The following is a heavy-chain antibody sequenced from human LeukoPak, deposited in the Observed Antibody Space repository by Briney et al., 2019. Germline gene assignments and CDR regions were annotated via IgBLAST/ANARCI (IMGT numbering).Heavy chain of an antibody. V-gene: IGHV3-23*01. J-gene: IGHJ4*02. Sequence: GGSLRLSCAASGFTFSTYAMGWVRQPPREGMEWVAAISGSRASIFYADPEKGRFTISRDNSKNTLYLQMDSMRAEDTAVYYFTKRQRTHNFDYWGQGTLVTVSS. CDR2: ISGSRASI. CDR1: GFTFSTYA. CDR3: TKRQRTHNFDY.